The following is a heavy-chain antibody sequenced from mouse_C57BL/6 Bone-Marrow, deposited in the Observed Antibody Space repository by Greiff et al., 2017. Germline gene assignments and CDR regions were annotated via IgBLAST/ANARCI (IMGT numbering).Heavy chain of an antibody. J-gene: IGHJ2*01. Sequence: VQLKESGPELVKPGASVKISCKASGYSFTDYNMNWVKQSNGKSLEWIGVINPNYGTTSYNQKFKGKATLTVDQSSSTAYMQLNSLTSEDSAVYYCARAGYYYGSIYFDYWGQGTTLTVSS. CDR3: ARAGYYYGSIYFDY. CDR2: INPNYGTT. V-gene: IGHV1-39*01. CDR1: GYSFTDYN. D-gene: IGHD1-1*01.